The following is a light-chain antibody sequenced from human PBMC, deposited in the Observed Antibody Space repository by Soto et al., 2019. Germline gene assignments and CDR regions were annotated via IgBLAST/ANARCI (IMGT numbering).Light chain of an antibody. V-gene: IGKV3-15*01. CDR1: QTIDST. CDR2: DES. Sequence: DILMTQSPATLSPSLGDRATLSCRASQTIDSTLAWCQRKHGQDPRMLLYDESTRATGGPARLSGSGSGTTVSIPISSLQSEDFAVYYCQHYNYWPYTFGQGTKVDIK. CDR3: QHYNYWPYT. J-gene: IGKJ2*01.